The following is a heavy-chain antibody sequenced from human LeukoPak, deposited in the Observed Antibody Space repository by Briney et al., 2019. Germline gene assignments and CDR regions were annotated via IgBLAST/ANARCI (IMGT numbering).Heavy chain of an antibody. CDR2: ISSSSSIM. Sequence: GGSLRLSCGASGFTFSSYSMNWVRQARGKGLEWVSYISSSSSIMYYADSIKGRITISRENAKKSLYLQMNSLSDEDMAVYYCARVRYDYWGQGTLVTVSS. CDR3: ARVRYDY. J-gene: IGHJ4*02. CDR1: GFTFSSYS. V-gene: IGHV3-48*02. D-gene: IGHD3-22*01.